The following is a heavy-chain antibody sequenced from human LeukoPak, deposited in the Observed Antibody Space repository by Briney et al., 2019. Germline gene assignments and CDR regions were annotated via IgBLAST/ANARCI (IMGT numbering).Heavy chain of an antibody. CDR1: GFTLSNNW. CDR3: VRGTSGCDGLDY. V-gene: IGHV3-74*03. Sequence: GGSLRRSCAGSGFTLSNNWMEWVGQAQGKGRVNILNSSPDGSYTEYADYVKGRFTISRDNAKNMLYLQMNSLRAEDTAVYYCVRGTSGCDGLDYWGQGTLVTVSS. CDR2: SSPDGSYT. J-gene: IGHJ4*02. D-gene: IGHD5-12*01.